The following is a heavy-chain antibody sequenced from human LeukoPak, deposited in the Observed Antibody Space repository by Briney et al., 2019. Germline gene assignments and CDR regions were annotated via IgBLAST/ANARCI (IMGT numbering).Heavy chain of an antibody. D-gene: IGHD3-22*01. V-gene: IGHV4-39*07. J-gene: IGHJ4*02. Sequence: SETLSLTCTVSGGSISSSSYYWGWIRQAPGKGLEWIGSVHHSGSTNYNPSLKSRVTISVDTFMNRFSLKLSSVTAADTAVYYCARDRASYYYDTSGDNDYWGQGTLVTVSS. CDR3: ARDRASYYYDTSGDNDY. CDR1: GGSISSSSYY. CDR2: VHHSGST.